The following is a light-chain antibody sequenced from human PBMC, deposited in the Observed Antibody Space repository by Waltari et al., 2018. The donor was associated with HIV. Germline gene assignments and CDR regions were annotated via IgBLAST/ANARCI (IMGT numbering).Light chain of an antibody. V-gene: IGLV2-8*01. CDR2: EGS. CDR3: TSYAGSGEYV. CDR1: Y. Sequence: YVSWYQHHPGKVPRLIMYEGSKRPSGVPDRFSGFKSGNTASLTVSGLQAEDEADYYCTSYAGSGEYVFGTGTKVTVL. J-gene: IGLJ1*01.